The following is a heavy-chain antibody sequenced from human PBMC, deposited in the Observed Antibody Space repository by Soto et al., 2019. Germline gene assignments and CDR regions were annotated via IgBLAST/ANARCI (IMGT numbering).Heavy chain of an antibody. CDR1: GFTFSSYA. D-gene: IGHD6-13*01. Sequence: GGSLRLSCAASGFTFSSYAMSWVRQAPGKGLEWVSAISGSGGSTYYADSVKGRFTISRDNSKNTLYLQMNSLRAEDTAVYYCAKDREDSSSWGPYYYYGMDVWGQGTTVTVSS. J-gene: IGHJ6*02. V-gene: IGHV3-23*01. CDR3: AKDREDSSSWGPYYYYGMDV. CDR2: ISGSGGST.